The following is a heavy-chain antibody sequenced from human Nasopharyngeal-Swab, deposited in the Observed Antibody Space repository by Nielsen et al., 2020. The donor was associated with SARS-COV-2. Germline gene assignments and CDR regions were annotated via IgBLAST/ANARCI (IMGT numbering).Heavy chain of an antibody. V-gene: IGHV1-2*06. D-gene: IGHD3-3*01. CDR1: GYTFTGYY. CDR3: ARDGLLTIFGVVPLYYYYMDV. Sequence: ASVKVSCKASGYTFTGYYMHWVRQAPGQGLEWMGRINPNSGGTNYAQKFQGRVTMTRDTSISTAYMELSRLRSDDTAVYYCARDGLLTIFGVVPLYYYYMDVWGKGTTVTVSS. J-gene: IGHJ6*03. CDR2: INPNSGGT.